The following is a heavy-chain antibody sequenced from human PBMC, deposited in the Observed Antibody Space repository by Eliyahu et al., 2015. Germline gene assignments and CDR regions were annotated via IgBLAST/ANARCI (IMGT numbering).Heavy chain of an antibody. J-gene: IGHJ4*02. D-gene: IGHD6-19*01. CDR2: INHSGST. Sequence: QVQLQQWGAGLLKPSXTLXLTCAVYGGSFSGYYWXWIRXXPGKGLEWIGKINHSGSTNYNPSLKSRVTISVDTSKNQFSLKLSSVTAADTAVYYCARGRREIDIAVAPYYFDYWGQGTLVTVSS. CDR1: GGSFSGYY. CDR3: ARGRREIDIAVAPYYFDY. V-gene: IGHV4-34*01.